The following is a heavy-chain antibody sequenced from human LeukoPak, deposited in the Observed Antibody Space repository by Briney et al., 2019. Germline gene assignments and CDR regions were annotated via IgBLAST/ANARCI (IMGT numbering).Heavy chain of an antibody. V-gene: IGHV1-2*02. J-gene: IGHJ4*02. CDR1: RYTFTAYY. CDR2: IDPNSGGT. D-gene: IGHD2-2*01. CDR3: ARGAGTSWFDY. Sequence: ASVKVSCKASRYTFTAYYMHWVRQAPGQGLEWMGWIDPNSGGTNFAQEFQGRVTMTRDTSIITAYMELTSLTSDDTAVYYCARGAGTSWFDYWGQGTLVIVSS.